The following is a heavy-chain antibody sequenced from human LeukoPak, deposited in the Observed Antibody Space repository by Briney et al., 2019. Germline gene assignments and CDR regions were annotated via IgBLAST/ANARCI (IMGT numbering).Heavy chain of an antibody. CDR1: GGSFSGYY. V-gene: IGHV4-34*01. CDR2: INHSGST. CDR3: ARHEGSSWITEYYFDY. J-gene: IGHJ4*02. D-gene: IGHD6-13*01. Sequence: DPSETLSLTCAVYGGSFSGYYWSWIRQPPGKGLEWIGEINHSGSTNYNPSLKSRVTISVDTSKNQFSLKLSSVTAADTAVYYCARHEGSSWITEYYFDYWGQGTLVTVSS.